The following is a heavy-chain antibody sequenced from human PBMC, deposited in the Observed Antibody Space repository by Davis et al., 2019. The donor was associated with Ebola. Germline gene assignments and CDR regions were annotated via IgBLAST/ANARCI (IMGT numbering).Heavy chain of an antibody. Sequence: ASVKVSCKASAYTFTSYDINWVRQATGQGLEWMGWMNPNSGNTGYAQKFQGRVIMTRNTAISTAYMELSSLRSEDTAVYYCARGDLGYSSVVPWGQGTVVTVSS. D-gene: IGHD6-19*01. CDR1: AYTFTSYD. CDR3: ARGDLGYSSVVP. V-gene: IGHV1-8*01. CDR2: MNPNSGNT. J-gene: IGHJ3*01.